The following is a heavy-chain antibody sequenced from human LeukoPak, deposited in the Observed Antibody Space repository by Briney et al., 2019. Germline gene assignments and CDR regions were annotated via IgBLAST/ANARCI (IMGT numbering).Heavy chain of an antibody. CDR1: GFTFSSYS. CDR2: ISSSSSTI. J-gene: IGHJ2*01. CDR3: ASAHPVVVVPAARRPFGL. D-gene: IGHD2-2*01. Sequence: QPGGSLRLSCAASGFTFSSYSMNWVRQAPGKGLEWVSYISSSSSTIYYADSVKGRFTISRDNAENSLYLQMNSLRAEDTAVYYCASAHPVVVVPAARRPFGLWGRGTLVTVSS. V-gene: IGHV3-48*01.